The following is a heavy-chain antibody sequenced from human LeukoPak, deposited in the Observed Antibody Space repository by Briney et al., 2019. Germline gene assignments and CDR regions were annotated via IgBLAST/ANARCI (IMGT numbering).Heavy chain of an antibody. V-gene: IGHV5-51*01. J-gene: IGHJ3*01. CDR3: ARHIVTGTSSFYAFDL. Sequence: GESLKISCKGSGYSFTDYRIGWVRQMAGKGLEWMGIIYPRDSDTRYSPSFQGQVTTLADRSISTAYLQWSSLKASDTAIYYCARHIVTGTSSFYAFDLWGQGTMVTVSS. CDR2: IYPRDSDT. D-gene: IGHD1-7*01. CDR1: GYSFTDYR.